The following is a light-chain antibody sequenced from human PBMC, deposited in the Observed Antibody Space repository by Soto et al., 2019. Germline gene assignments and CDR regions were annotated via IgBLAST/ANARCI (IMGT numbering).Light chain of an antibody. CDR2: DAS. Sequence: EIVLTQSRATPSLSPGRRPTPSCMASQSVSRQLAWYQQKPGQAPRLIIYDASNRATGIPARFSGSVSGTDFTLTISSLEPQDFAVYYGQQRNNWPTVTFCGGTKVDIK. J-gene: IGKJ4*01. CDR3: QQRNNWPTVT. CDR1: QSVSRQ. V-gene: IGKV3-11*01.